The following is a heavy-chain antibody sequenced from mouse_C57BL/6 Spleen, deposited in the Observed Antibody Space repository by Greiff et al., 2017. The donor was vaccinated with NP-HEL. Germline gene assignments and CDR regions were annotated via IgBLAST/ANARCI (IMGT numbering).Heavy chain of an antibody. CDR3: ARREYYYGSSPLFDD. Sequence: EVQLVESGGDLVKPGGSLKLSCAASGFTFSSYGMSWVRQTPDKRLEWVATISSGGSYTYYPDSVKGRFTISRDNAKNTLYLQMSSLKSEDTAMYYCARREYYYGSSPLFDDWGQGTTLTVSS. CDR1: GFTFSSYG. CDR2: ISSGGSYT. J-gene: IGHJ2*01. D-gene: IGHD1-1*01. V-gene: IGHV5-6*01.